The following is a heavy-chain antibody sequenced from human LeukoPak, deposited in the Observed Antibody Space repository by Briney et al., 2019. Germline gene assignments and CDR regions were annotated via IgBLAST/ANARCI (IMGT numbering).Heavy chain of an antibody. D-gene: IGHD5-12*01. Sequence: SVKVSCKASGCTFSSYAISWVRQAPGQGLEWMGRIIPILGIANYAQKFQGRVTITADKSTRTAYMDLSSLRSEDTAVYYCARGVNSGYDLDYWGQGTLVTVSS. V-gene: IGHV1-69*04. CDR1: GCTFSSYA. J-gene: IGHJ4*02. CDR3: ARGVNSGYDLDY. CDR2: IIPILGIA.